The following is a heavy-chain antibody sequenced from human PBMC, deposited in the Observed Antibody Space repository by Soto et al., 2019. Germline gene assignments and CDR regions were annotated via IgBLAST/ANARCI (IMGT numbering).Heavy chain of an antibody. D-gene: IGHD3-10*01. CDR1: GCTFSSYA. CDR3: AKDRSYYYAKPAFDI. Sequence: PXGSLKLSCAASGCTFSSYAMSWVRQAPGKGLEWVSAISGSGGSTYYADSVKGRFTISRDNSKNTLYLQMDSLRAEDTAVYYCAKDRSYYYAKPAFDIWGQGKMVTVSS. V-gene: IGHV3-23*01. J-gene: IGHJ3*02. CDR2: ISGSGGST.